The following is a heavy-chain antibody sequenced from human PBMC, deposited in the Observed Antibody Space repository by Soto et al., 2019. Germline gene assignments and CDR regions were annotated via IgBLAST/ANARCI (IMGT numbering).Heavy chain of an antibody. CDR3: GRLTGLPHYYSTGV. V-gene: IGHV5-51*01. CDR1: GCTFTSYW. D-gene: IGHD3-9*01. Sequence: PGESLKISCQGSGCTFTSYWIGWVRQMPGKGLEWMGVIYPGDSDTKYSPSFQGQVTFSADKSINSAYLQWTSLKASDTAMYFCGRLTGLPHYYSTGVWGQGTTVTVSS. J-gene: IGHJ6*02. CDR2: IYPGDSDT.